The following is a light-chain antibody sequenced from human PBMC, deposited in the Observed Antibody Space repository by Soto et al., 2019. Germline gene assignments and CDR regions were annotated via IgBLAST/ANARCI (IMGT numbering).Light chain of an antibody. V-gene: IGKV1-5*01. J-gene: IGKJ1*01. Sequence: DIQMTQSPSMLSASVGDRVTIACRASQSIRRWLAWYQQKPGKAPKLLIFDASTLESGVPSRFSGRGSETEVTLTISSLQPDEVATDYCQQYNSYSPATFGQGTKVEI. CDR1: QSIRRW. CDR3: QQYNSYSPAT. CDR2: DAS.